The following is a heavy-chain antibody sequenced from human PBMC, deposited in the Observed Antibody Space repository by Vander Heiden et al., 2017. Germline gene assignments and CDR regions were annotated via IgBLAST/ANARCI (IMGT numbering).Heavy chain of an antibody. V-gene: IGHV4-34*01. Sequence: QVQLQQCGAGLLKPSETLSLTCAVYGGSFSGYYWTWFSQPPGKGLEWIVEINHSGSTNYNPSLKSRVTISVDTSKNQFSLKLSSVTAADTAVYYCARKRKIAARPNWFDPWGQGTLVTVSS. D-gene: IGHD6-6*01. CDR1: GGSFSGYY. CDR3: ARKRKIAARPNWFDP. CDR2: INHSGST. J-gene: IGHJ5*02.